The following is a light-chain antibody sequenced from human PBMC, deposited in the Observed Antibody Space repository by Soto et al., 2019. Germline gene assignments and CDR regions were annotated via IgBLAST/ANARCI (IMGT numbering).Light chain of an antibody. CDR2: DVN. J-gene: IGLJ2*01. CDR1: SSDVGGYNY. CDR3: SSYTSSIS. Sequence: QSALTQPASVSGSPGQSITISCTGTSSDVGGYNYVSWYQQHPGKAPKLMIYDVNTRPSGVSNRFSGSKSGNTASLTISGLQAEDEADYYCSSYTSSISLGGGTKVTVL. V-gene: IGLV2-14*01.